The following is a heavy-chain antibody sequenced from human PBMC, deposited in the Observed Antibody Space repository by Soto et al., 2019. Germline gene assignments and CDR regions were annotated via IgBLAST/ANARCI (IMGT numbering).Heavy chain of an antibody. CDR3: AREKGYYDFWSGDPYYYYGMDV. D-gene: IGHD3-3*01. CDR1: GGSISSGGYY. J-gene: IGHJ6*02. Sequence: SETLSLTCTVSGGSISSGGYYWSWIRQHPGKGLEWIGYIYYSGSTYYNPSLKSRVTISVDTSKNQFSLKLSSVTAADTAVYYCAREKGYYDFWSGDPYYYYGMDVWGQGTTVTVSS. CDR2: IYYSGST. V-gene: IGHV4-31*03.